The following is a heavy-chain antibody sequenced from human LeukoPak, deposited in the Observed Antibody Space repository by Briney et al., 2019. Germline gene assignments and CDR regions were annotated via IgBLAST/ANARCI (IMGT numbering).Heavy chain of an antibody. CDR3: ARGRAARNQNWFDP. D-gene: IGHD2-15*01. CDR1: GYTFTGYY. Sequence: ASVKVSCKASGYTFTGYYMHWVRQAPGQGLEWMGRINPNSGGTNYAQKFQGRVTMTRDTSISTAYMELSRLRSDDTAVYYCARGRAARNQNWFDPWGQGTLVTVSS. V-gene: IGHV1-2*06. J-gene: IGHJ5*02. CDR2: INPNSGGT.